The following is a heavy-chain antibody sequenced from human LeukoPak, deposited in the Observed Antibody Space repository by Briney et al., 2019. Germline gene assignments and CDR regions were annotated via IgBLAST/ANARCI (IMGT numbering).Heavy chain of an antibody. Sequence: PGGSLRLSCAASGFTVSSNYMSWVRQAPGQGLELVSLIYGSGTTYYADYVKGRFTISRDNSKNTLYLQMNSLRAEDTAVYYCARTLELKDRWFDPWGQGTLVTVSS. V-gene: IGHV3-66*02. CDR1: GFTVSSNY. J-gene: IGHJ5*02. CDR3: ARTLELKDRWFDP. CDR2: IYGSGTT. D-gene: IGHD1-7*01.